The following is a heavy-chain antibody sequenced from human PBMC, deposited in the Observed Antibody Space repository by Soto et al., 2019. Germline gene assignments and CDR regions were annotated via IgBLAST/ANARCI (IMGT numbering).Heavy chain of an antibody. Sequence: SVKVSCKASGGTFSSYAISWVRQAPGQGLEWMGGIIPIFGTANYAQKFQGRVTITADESTSTAYMELSSLRSEDTAVYYCARDELLNYYDSSGYSSSYWGQGTLVTVSS. CDR1: GGTFSSYA. D-gene: IGHD3-22*01. CDR2: IIPIFGTA. J-gene: IGHJ4*02. V-gene: IGHV1-69*13. CDR3: ARDELLNYYDSSGYSSSY.